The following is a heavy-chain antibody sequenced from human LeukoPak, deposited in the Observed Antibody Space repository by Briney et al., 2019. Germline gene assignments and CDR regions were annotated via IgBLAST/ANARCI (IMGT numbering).Heavy chain of an antibody. CDR3: ARHSARRIGNWIDP. Sequence: PSETLSLTCAVYGGSFSGYYWSWIRQPPGKGLEWIGEINHSGSTNYNPSLKSRVTISVDTSKNQFSLKLSSVTAADTAVYYCARHSARRIGNWIDPWGQGTLVTVSS. D-gene: IGHD1-14*01. CDR1: GGSFSGYY. V-gene: IGHV4-34*01. CDR2: INHSGST. J-gene: IGHJ5*02.